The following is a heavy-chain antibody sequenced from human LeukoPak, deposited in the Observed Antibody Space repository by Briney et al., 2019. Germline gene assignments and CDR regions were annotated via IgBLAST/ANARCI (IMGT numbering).Heavy chain of an antibody. CDR1: GGTFSSYA. CDR2: VIPIFGTA. J-gene: IGHJ5*02. V-gene: IGHV1-69*05. D-gene: IGHD3-3*01. CDR3: ARSTIFGVVTPNRYNWFDP. Sequence: ASVKVSCKASGGTFSSYAISWVRQAPGQGLEWMGGVIPIFGTANYAQKFQGTVTITTDEATSTAYMELSSLRSEDTAVYYCARSTIFGVVTPNRYNWFDPWGQGTRVTVSS.